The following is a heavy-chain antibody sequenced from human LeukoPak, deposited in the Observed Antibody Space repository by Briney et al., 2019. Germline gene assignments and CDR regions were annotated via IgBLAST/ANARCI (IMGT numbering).Heavy chain of an antibody. V-gene: IGHV3-30-3*01. CDR2: ISYDGGNK. CDR3: ARDRNRDYYYYGMDV. CDR1: GFTFSSYA. J-gene: IGHJ6*02. Sequence: GRSLRLSCAASGFTFSSYAMHWVRQAPGKGLEWVAVISYDGGNKYYADSVKGRFTISRDNSKNTLYLQMNSLRAENTAVYYCARDRNRDYYYYGMDVWGQGTTVTVSS. D-gene: IGHD2/OR15-2a*01.